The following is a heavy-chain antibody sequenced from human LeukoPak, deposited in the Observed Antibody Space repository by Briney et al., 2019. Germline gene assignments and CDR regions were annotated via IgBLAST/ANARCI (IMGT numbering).Heavy chain of an antibody. J-gene: IGHJ6*02. V-gene: IGHV1-46*01. CDR2: IYPSTGST. CDR1: AYTFTTYY. Sequence: ASVKVSCKSSAYTFTTYYIHWVRQAPGQGPEWIGMIYPSTGSTYYAQRFQGRVTMTRDTSTSTVYMELGSLTSDDTAVYYCARDWRIALVRGVINVPGGMNVWGQGTTVTVSS. CDR3: ARDWRIALVRGVINVPGGMNV. D-gene: IGHD3-10*01.